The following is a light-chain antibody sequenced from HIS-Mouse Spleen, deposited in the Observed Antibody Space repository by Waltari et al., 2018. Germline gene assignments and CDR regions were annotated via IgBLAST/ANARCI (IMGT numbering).Light chain of an antibody. CDR1: SLRSYY. V-gene: IGLV3-19*01. Sequence: SELTQDPAVPAALGQTVRITCQGESLRSYYASWYQQKPGQAPVLVIYGKNNRPSGIPDRFSGSSSGNTASLTITGAQAEDEADYYCNSRDSSGNHVVFGGGTKLTVL. CDR2: GKN. J-gene: IGLJ2*01. CDR3: NSRDSSGNHVV.